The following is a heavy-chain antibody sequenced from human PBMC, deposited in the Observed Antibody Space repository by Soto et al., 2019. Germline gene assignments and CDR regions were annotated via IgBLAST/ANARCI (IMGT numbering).Heavy chain of an antibody. CDR3: ARLQAAAGDNDLTFDY. J-gene: IGHJ4*02. V-gene: IGHV5-51*01. CDR1: GYSFTSYW. Sequence: GESLKISCKGSGYSFTSYWIGWVRQMPGKGLEWMGIIYPGDSDTRYSPSFQGQVTFSADKSISTAYLQWSSLKASDTAMYYCARLQAAAGDNDLTFDYWGQGTLVTVSS. CDR2: IYPGDSDT. D-gene: IGHD6-13*01.